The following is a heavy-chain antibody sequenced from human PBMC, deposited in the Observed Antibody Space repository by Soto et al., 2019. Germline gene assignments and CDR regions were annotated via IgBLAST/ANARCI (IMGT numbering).Heavy chain of an antibody. CDR1: VGTFNTYT. Sequence: QVHLIQSGAEVKKPGSSVKVSCKAAVGTFNTYTLIWVRQAPGHGLEWMGRIIPMLTVTNSAQKFQGRLTLTADKSTGTAFMELTSLRSEDAAVYYCSIGSWSAETFDVWGQGTMVTVSS. CDR2: IIPMLTVT. D-gene: IGHD2-2*01. V-gene: IGHV1-69*02. J-gene: IGHJ3*01. CDR3: SIGSWSAETFDV.